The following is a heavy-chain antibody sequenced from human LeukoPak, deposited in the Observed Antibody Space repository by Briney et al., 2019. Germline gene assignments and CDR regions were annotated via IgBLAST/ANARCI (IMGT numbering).Heavy chain of an antibody. CDR3: SKNVYSTSSAY. J-gene: IGHJ1*01. V-gene: IGHV3-30-3*02. D-gene: IGHD6-6*01. CDR1: GFTFSSYA. Sequence: GASLRLSCAASGFTFSSYAMHWVRQAPGKGLEWVAGISYDGSNKHYADSVKGRVTISTDNSKNTLYLQMKSLRADDTAVYYCSKNVYSTSSAYWAQGPLVRVSS. CDR2: ISYDGSNK.